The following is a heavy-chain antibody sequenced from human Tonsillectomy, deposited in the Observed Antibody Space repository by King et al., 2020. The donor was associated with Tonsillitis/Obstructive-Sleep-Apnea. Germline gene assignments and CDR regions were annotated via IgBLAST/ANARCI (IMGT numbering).Heavy chain of an antibody. D-gene: IGHD6-19*01. CDR2: ISYDGRNK. J-gene: IGHJ4*02. V-gene: IGHV3-30*04. CDR3: AREIGSSGWYPHFDY. CDR1: RFTFSSYA. Sequence: VQLVESGGGVVQPGRSLRLSCAASRFTFSSYAMHWVRQAPGKGLEWVAVISYDGRNKYYADSVKGRFTISRDNSKYTLYLQMNSLRAEDTAVYYCAREIGSSGWYPHFDYWGQGTLVTVSS.